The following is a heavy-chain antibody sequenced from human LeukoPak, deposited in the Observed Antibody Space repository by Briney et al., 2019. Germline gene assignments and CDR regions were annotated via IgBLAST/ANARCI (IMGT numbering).Heavy chain of an antibody. CDR3: ASSQSYYYYYYMDV. CDR2: IIPIFGTA. J-gene: IGHJ6*03. V-gene: IGHV1-69*05. Sequence: ASVKVSCKASGGTFSSYAISWVRQAPGQGLEWMEGIIPIFGTANYAQKFQGRVTITTDESTSTAYMELSSLRSEDTAVYYCASSQSYYYYYYMDVWGKGTTVTVSS. CDR1: GGTFSSYA.